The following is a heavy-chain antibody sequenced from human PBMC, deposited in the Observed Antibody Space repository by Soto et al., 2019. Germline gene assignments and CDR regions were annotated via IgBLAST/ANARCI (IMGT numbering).Heavy chain of an antibody. CDR3: ARDRGRFWSGYYTWFDP. J-gene: IGHJ5*02. D-gene: IGHD3-3*01. V-gene: IGHV1-69*01. CDR1: GGTFSSYA. Sequence: QVQLVQSGAEVKKPGSSVKVSCKASGGTFSSYAISWVRQAPGQGLEWMGGIIPIFGTANYAQKFQGRVTITADESTSTAYMELSSLRSGDTAVYYCARDRGRFWSGYYTWFDPWGQGTLVTVSS. CDR2: IIPIFGTA.